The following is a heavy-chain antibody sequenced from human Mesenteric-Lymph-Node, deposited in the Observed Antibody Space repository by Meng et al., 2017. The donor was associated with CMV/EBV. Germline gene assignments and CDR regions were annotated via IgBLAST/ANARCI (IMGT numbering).Heavy chain of an antibody. D-gene: IGHD5-12*01. CDR2: ISAYNGNT. Sequence: ASVKVSCKASGYTFTGYYMHWVRQAPGQGLEWMGWISAYNGNTNYAQKLQGRVTMPTDTSTSTAYMELRSLRSADTAMYYCARLQGGSGYDSHDYWGQGTLVTVSS. CDR1: GYTFTGYY. V-gene: IGHV1-18*04. CDR3: ARLQGGSGYDSHDY. J-gene: IGHJ4*02.